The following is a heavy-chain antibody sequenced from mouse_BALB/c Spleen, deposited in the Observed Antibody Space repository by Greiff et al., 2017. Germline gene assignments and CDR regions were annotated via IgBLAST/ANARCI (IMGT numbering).Heavy chain of an antibody. Sequence: VQLQQSGAELVKPGASVKLSCTASGFNIKDTYMHWVKQRPEQGLEWIGRIDPANGNTKYDPKFPGRVTITADTSAYTAYLQHSSLTSEDTAVYYCASGYGNCGFAYWGQGTLVTVSA. CDR3: ASGYGNCGFAY. CDR1: GFNIKDTY. J-gene: IGHJ3*01. V-gene: IGHV14-3*02. CDR2: IDPANGNT. D-gene: IGHD2-10*02.